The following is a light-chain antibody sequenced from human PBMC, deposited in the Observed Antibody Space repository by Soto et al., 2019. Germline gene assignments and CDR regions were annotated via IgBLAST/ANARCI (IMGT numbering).Light chain of an antibody. CDR2: AAS. Sequence: DRVTITCRASQSISSYLNWYQQKPGKAPKLLIYAASTLQSGVPSRFSGSGSGTDFTLTISCLQSEDFATYYCQQYYSYPITFGQGTRLEIK. CDR3: QQYYSYPIT. J-gene: IGKJ5*01. V-gene: IGKV1-8*01. CDR1: QSISSY.